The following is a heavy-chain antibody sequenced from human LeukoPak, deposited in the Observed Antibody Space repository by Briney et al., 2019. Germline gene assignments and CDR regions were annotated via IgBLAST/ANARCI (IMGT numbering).Heavy chain of an antibody. V-gene: IGHV3-73*01. Sequence: GGSLRLSCAASGFTCSVCAIHWVRQSSGKGLEWVGHIDKKDNFHATAYAASVQGRFSISRDDSKNTAFLHMNSLKAEDMALYYCTRDSGTYNWLDPWGQGTLVTVSS. CDR2: IDKKDNFHAT. J-gene: IGHJ5*02. CDR1: GFTCSVCA. CDR3: TRDSGTYNWLDP. D-gene: IGHD1-26*01.